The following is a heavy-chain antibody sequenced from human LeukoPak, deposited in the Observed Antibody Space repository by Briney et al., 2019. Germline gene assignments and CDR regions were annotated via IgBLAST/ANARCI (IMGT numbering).Heavy chain of an antibody. CDR3: ARGGGSYYHDY. Sequence: SETLSLTRTVSFYSISSGYYWGWIRQPPGKGLEWIGSMYHGGSTYYTPSLKSRVAMSLDTSKNQFSLKLSSVTAADTAVYYCARGGGSYYHDYWGQGTLVTVSS. D-gene: IGHD2-15*01. CDR2: MYHGGST. J-gene: IGHJ4*02. CDR1: FYSISSGYY. V-gene: IGHV4-38-2*02.